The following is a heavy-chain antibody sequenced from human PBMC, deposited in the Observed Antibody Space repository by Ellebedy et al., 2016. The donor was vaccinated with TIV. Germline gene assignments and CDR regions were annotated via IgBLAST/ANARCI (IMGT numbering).Heavy chain of an antibody. CDR2: VSRDGNTQ. D-gene: IGHD3-22*01. CDR3: AKGRGGGSDTSAPRYYFDY. Sequence: PGGSLRLSCAASGFTFNSHSMHRVRQAPGKGLEWMAIVSRDGNTQYYADSAKGRFTISRDNSKNTLYLQMNSLRAEDTAVYYCAKGRGGGSDTSAPRYYFDYWGLGTLVTVSS. J-gene: IGHJ4*02. CDR1: GFTFNSHS. V-gene: IGHV3-30*04.